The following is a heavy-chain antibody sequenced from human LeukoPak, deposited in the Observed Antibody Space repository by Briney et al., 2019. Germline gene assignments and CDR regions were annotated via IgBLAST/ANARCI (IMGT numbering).Heavy chain of an antibody. D-gene: IGHD6-13*01. V-gene: IGHV4-59*01. CDR2: IYYSGST. CDR3: AREGSSWYTHWFDP. J-gene: IGHJ5*02. Sequence: SETLSLTCTVSGGSINSYYWSWIRQPPGKGLEWIGYIYYSGSTNYNPSLKSRVTISVDTSKNQFSLKLSSVTAADTAVYYCAREGSSWYTHWFDPWGQGTLVTVSS. CDR1: GGSINSYY.